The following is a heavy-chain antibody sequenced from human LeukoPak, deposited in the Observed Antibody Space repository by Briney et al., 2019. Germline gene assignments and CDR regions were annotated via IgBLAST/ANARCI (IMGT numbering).Heavy chain of an antibody. V-gene: IGHV1-18*01. CDR1: GYTFTRYG. CDR2: ISTNNGEI. CDR3: ARDPYHEILAGYGSEMAH. D-gene: IGHD3-9*01. Sequence: GASVKVSCKASGYTFTRYGISWVRQAPGEGREWMGWISTNNGEIHYAQKFQGRVTMTTDTSTSTDYMEVRSLRSDDTAVYYCARDPYHEILAGYGSEMAHWGQGTRVTVSS. J-gene: IGHJ4*02.